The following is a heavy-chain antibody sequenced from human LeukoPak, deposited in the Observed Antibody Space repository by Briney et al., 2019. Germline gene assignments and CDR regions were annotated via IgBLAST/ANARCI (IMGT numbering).Heavy chain of an antibody. V-gene: IGHV3-33*01. D-gene: IGHD6-13*01. CDR2: ISYDGGNK. CDR1: GFTFSSYG. Sequence: GGSLRLSCAASGFTFSSYGMHWVRQAPGKGLEWLALISYDGGNKFYADSVKGRFTISRDNSMSTLYLQMNSLRAEDTAAYYCATQYSSSWYYLDYWGQGTLVTVSS. CDR3: ATQYSSSWYYLDY. J-gene: IGHJ4*02.